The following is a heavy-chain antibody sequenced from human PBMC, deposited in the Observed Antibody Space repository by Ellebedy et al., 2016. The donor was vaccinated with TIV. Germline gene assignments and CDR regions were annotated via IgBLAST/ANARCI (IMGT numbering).Heavy chain of an antibody. J-gene: IGHJ4*02. CDR3: ARQAGSNYFLIED. D-gene: IGHD4-11*01. Sequence: PGGSLRLSCAASGFSVPRNYMSWVRQAPGGGLEWVSVISFDGTTYYGDSVKGRFTISRDTSKNTVHLQMNSLRVEDTAVYYCARQAGSNYFLIEDWGQGTLVTVSS. CDR2: ISFDGTT. V-gene: IGHV3-66*04. CDR1: GFSVPRNY.